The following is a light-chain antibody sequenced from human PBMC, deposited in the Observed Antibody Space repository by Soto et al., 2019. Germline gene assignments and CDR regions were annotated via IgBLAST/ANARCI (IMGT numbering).Light chain of an antibody. V-gene: IGLV2-14*01. J-gene: IGLJ1*01. CDR3: SSYTSSSTYV. CDR1: SSDVGGYNY. CDR2: EVS. Sequence: SALTQPASVSGSPGQSITISCTGTSSDVGGYNYVSWYQQRPRKAPQLMIYEVSNRPSGVSNRFSGSKSGNTASLTISGLQAEDEADYYCSSYTSSSTYVFGTGTKGTVL.